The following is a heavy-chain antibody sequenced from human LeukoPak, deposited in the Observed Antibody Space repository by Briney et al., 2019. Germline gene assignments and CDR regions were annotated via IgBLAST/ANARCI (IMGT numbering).Heavy chain of an antibody. V-gene: IGHV4-39*07. CDR3: AREIRVDDCSGGSCYSRWFDP. D-gene: IGHD2-15*01. J-gene: IGHJ5*02. CDR2: IYYSGST. CDR1: GGSISSSSYY. Sequence: SETLSLTCTVSGGSISSSSYYWGWIRQPPGKGLEWIVSIYYSGSTYYNPSLKSRVTMSVDTSKNQFSLKLSSVTASDTAVYYCAREIRVDDCSGGSCYSRWFDPWGQGTLVTVSS.